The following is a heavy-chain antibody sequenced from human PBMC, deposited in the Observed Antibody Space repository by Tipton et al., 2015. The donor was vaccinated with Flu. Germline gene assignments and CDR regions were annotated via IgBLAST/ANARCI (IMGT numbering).Heavy chain of an antibody. CDR1: GASIRSFY. D-gene: IGHD1-26*01. V-gene: IGHV4-4*07. CDR2: IYGSGGA. CDR3: AREVEGAARSLDV. Sequence: TLSLTCNVSGASIRSFYWTWVRQSAEKGLEWIGRIYGSGGAHYNPSLKSRVTMSLDTSKNQFSLKLNSVTAADTAVYYCAREVEGAARSLDVWGKGTTVTVSP. J-gene: IGHJ6*04.